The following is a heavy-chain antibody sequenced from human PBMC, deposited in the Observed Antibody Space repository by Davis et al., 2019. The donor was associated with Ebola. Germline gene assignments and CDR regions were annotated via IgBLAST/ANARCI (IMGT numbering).Heavy chain of an antibody. CDR1: QFNFTGAW. Sequence: PGGSLRLSFAGSQFNFTGAWLNWVRQAQGKGLDWVANINEDGSARYYVDSVKGRFTISRDNVKTSLYLQMNSLRAEDTAVYYCATKQGDYWGQGTLVTVSS. CDR3: ATKQGDY. J-gene: IGHJ4*02. V-gene: IGHV3-7*01. CDR2: INEDGSAR.